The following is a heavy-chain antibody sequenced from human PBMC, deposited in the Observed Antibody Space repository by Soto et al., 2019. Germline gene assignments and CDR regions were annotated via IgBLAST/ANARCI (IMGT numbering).Heavy chain of an antibody. CDR2: IYSGGST. V-gene: IGHV3-66*01. J-gene: IGHJ3*02. D-gene: IGHD4-17*01. Sequence: EVQLVESGGGLVQPGGSLRLSCAASGFTVSSNYMSWVRQAPGKGLEWVSFIYSGGSTYYADSVKGRFTISRDNSKNTLYLQMNSLRAEDTAVYYCARAVGDYERLGAFDIWGQGTMVTVSS. CDR1: GFTVSSNY. CDR3: ARAVGDYERLGAFDI.